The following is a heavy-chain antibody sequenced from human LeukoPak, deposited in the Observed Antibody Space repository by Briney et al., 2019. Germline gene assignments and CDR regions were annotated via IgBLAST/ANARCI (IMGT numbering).Heavy chain of an antibody. V-gene: IGHV5-51*04. CDR3: ASREMATMSPYDY. J-gene: IGHJ4*02. CDR2: IYPADSDT. Sequence: GESLKISCKGSGYRFTRYWIGWVRQMPGKGLEWMGIIYPADSDTRYSPSFQGQVTISADKPISTAYLQWSSLKASDTAMYYCASREMATMSPYDYWGQGTLVTVSS. D-gene: IGHD5-24*01. CDR1: GYRFTRYW.